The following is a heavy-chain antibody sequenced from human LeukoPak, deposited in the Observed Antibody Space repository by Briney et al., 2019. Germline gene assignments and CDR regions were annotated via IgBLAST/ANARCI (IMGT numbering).Heavy chain of an antibody. CDR3: ARSAEISGYWPKVVVDV. CDR1: GYTFTSYG. Sequence: ASVKVSCKASGYTFTSYGISWVRQAPGQGLEWMGWMQPNTGKTGYAQNLQGRVTMTSNTSISTAYMEVSSLRSDDTAVYYCARSAEISGYWPKVVVDVWGQGTTVTVSS. J-gene: IGHJ6*02. D-gene: IGHD3-22*01. CDR2: MQPNTGKT. V-gene: IGHV1-8*02.